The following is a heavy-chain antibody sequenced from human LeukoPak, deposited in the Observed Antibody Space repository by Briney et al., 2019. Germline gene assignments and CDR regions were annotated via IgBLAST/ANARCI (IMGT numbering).Heavy chain of an antibody. D-gene: IGHD2-15*01. CDR3: VRLRWELLAPYFDH. CDR2: IYHSGST. CDR1: TDSRNTYY. V-gene: IGHV4-59*01. Sequence: SETLSLTCSVSTDSRNTYYWSWIRQSPGKGLEWIGHIYHSGSTDYNPSLQSRVTISIDMSKKQFSLKLTSVTVADAAMYYCVRLRWELLAPYFDHWGQGSLVIVSS. J-gene: IGHJ4*02.